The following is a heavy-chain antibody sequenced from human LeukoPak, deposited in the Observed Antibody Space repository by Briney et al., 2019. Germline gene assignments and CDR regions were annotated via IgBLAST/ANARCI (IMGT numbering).Heavy chain of an antibody. CDR1: GLSVSSKY. J-gene: IGHJ6*03. Sequence: GGSLRLSCAASGLSVSSKYMSWVRQAPGKGLEWVSGIFSGGSAYHADSVKGRFTISRDNSKNTLYLQMNSLRPEDTAVYFCASLMTTTHYYYMDVWGKGTTVTVSS. D-gene: IGHD1-1*01. CDR2: IFSGGSA. CDR3: ASLMTTTHYYYMDV. V-gene: IGHV3-53*01.